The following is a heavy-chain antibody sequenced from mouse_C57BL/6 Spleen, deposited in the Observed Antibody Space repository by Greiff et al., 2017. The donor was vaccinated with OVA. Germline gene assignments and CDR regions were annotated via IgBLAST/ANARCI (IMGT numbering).Heavy chain of an antibody. Sequence: VMLVESGPGLVQPSQSLSITCTVSGFSLTSYGVHWVRQSPGKGLEWLGVIWSGGSTDYNAAFISRLSISKDNSKSQVFFKMNSLQADDTAIYYCAREAYYYGSSPPDYWGQGTTLTVSS. V-gene: IGHV2-2*01. CDR1: GFSLTSYG. CDR2: IWSGGST. CDR3: AREAYYYGSSPPDY. D-gene: IGHD1-1*01. J-gene: IGHJ2*01.